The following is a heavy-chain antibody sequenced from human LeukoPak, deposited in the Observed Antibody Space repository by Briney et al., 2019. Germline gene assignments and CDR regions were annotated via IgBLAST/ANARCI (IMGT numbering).Heavy chain of an antibody. V-gene: IGHV1-24*01. CDR2: FDPEDGET. CDR3: ATVDYYDSSGYHNWFDP. CDR1: GYTLTELS. D-gene: IGHD3-22*01. J-gene: IGHJ5*02. Sequence: ASVTVSCKVSGYTLTELSMHWVRQAPGKGLEWMGGFDPEDGETIYAQKFQGRVTMTEDTSTDTAYMELSSLRSEDTAVYYCATVDYYDSSGYHNWFDPWGQGTLVTVSS.